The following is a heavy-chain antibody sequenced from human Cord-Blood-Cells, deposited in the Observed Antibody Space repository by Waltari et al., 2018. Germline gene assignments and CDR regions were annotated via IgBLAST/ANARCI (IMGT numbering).Heavy chain of an antibody. J-gene: IGHJ4*02. CDR3: ASSLGADCFDY. CDR2: IKQDGSEN. CDR1: GFTFSSYW. V-gene: IGHV3-7*01. Sequence: EVQLVESGGGLVQPGGSLRLSCAASGFTFSSYWMSWVRQASGKGLERGANIKQDGSENDYVDSVKGRFTISRDSAKNSLYLQMNSLRAEDTAVYYCASSLGADCFDYWGQGTLVTVSS. D-gene: IGHD3-10*01.